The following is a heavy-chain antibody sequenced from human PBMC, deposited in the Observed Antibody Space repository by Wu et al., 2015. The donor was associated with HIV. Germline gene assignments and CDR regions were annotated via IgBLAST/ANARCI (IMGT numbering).Heavy chain of an antibody. J-gene: IGHJ3*02. CDR3: ARCIRAAAAWGAFDI. CDR2: INPNSGGT. D-gene: IGHD6-13*01. CDR1: GYTFTGYY. Sequence: QVQLVQSGAEVKKPGASVKVSCKASGYTFTGYYMHWVRQAPGQGLEWMGWINPNSGGTNYAQKFQGRVTMTRDTSISTAYMELSRLRSDDTAVYYCARCIRAAAAWGAFDIWGQGTMVTVSS. V-gene: IGHV1-2*02.